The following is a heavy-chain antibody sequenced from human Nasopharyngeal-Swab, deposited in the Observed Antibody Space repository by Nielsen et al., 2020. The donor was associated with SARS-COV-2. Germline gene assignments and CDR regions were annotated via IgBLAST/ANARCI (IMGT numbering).Heavy chain of an antibody. D-gene: IGHD2-15*01. CDR3: AKDSGLAVVAAATPAYY. V-gene: IGHV3-23*01. CDR2: ISASVIDT. CDR1: GFTFSSYA. Sequence: GESLKISCAASGFTFSSYAMTWFCQAPGKGPEWVSTISASVIDTNYADSVKGRFTISRDNSRSTLFLQMSSLRAEDTAVYYCAKDSGLAVVAAATPAYYWGQGTLVIVSS. J-gene: IGHJ4*02.